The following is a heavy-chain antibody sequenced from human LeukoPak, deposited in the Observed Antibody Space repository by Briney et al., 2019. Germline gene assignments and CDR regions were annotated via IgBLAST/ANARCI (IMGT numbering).Heavy chain of an antibody. V-gene: IGHV4-34*01. J-gene: IGHJ5*02. D-gene: IGHD3-22*01. CDR2: INHGGCT. Sequence: PSETLSLTCAVYGGSFSGYYWSWIRQPPGKGLEWIGEINHGGCTNYNPSLKSRVTVSIDKSKNQFSLRLSSVTAADTAVYFCARDKYYFNISGPQTEGRDNWFDPWGQGTLVTVSS. CDR3: ARDKYYFNISGPQTEGRDNWFDP. CDR1: GGSFSGYY.